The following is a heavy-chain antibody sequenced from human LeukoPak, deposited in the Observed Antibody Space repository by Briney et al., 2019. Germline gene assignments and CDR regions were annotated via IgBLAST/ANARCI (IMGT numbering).Heavy chain of an antibody. D-gene: IGHD5-24*01. J-gene: IGHJ4*02. V-gene: IGHV1-18*01. CDR1: GYTFTSYG. CDR2: ISAYNGNT. Sequence: GASVKVSCKASGYTFTSYGISWVRQAPGQGLEWMGWISAYNGNTNYAQKLQGRVTMTTDTSTSTAYIELRSLRSDDTAVYYCATLIHNRDGYNYYYFDYWGQGTLVTVSS. CDR3: ATLIHNRDGYNYYYFDY.